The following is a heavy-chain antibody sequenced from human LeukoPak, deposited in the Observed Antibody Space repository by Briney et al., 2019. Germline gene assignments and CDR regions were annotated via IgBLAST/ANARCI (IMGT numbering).Heavy chain of an antibody. V-gene: IGHV3-30*18. CDR1: GFTFSSYG. D-gene: IGHD3-10*01. CDR2: ISYDGSNK. J-gene: IGHJ4*02. Sequence: GGSLGLSCAASGFTFSSYGMHWVRQAPGKGLEWVAVISYDGSNKYYADSVKGRFTISRDNSKNTLYLQMNSLRAEDTAVYYCAKSGNRLFDYWGQGTLVTVSS. CDR3: AKSGNRLFDY.